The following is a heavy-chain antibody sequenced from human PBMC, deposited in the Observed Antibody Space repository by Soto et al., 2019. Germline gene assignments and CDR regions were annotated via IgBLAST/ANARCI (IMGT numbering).Heavy chain of an antibody. CDR3: RRGIRNYYGMDV. J-gene: IGHJ6*02. D-gene: IGHD5-18*01. CDR2: IKSDGSSM. Sequence: EVQLVESGGGLVQPGGSLRLSCAASGFTFSSYWMHWVRQVPGKGLVWVSRIKSDGSSMNYADSVKGRFTISRDNAKNTLYLQMNSLRAEDTAVYYCRRGIRNYYGMDVWGQGTTVTVSS. CDR1: GFTFSSYW. V-gene: IGHV3-74*01.